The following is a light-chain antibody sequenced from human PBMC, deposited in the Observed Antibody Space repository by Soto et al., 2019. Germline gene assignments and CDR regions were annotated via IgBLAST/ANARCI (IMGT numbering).Light chain of an antibody. CDR2: EVI. J-gene: IGLJ3*02. Sequence: QSALTQPASVSGSPGQSITISCTGTSSDVGSYNLVSWYQQHPGKAPKLMIYEVIKRPSGVSNRFSGSKSGNTASLTISGLQAEDEADYYCCSYAGSSTYWVFGGGTKVTVL. CDR3: CSYAGSSTYWV. V-gene: IGLV2-23*02. CDR1: SSDVGSYNL.